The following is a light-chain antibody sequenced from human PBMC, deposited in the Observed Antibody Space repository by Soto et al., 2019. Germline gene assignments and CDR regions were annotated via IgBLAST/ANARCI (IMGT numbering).Light chain of an antibody. CDR2: DSS. J-gene: IGKJ4*01. Sequence: EIVMTQSPATLSVSPGERATLSCRASQSVVTNVAWYQQKPGQAPRLLIHDSSTRATGVPDRFSGRGYGTEFALTISSLQSEDFAVYYCQQYNEWPLAFGGGTKVDIK. CDR3: QQYNEWPLA. V-gene: IGKV3-15*01. CDR1: QSVVTN.